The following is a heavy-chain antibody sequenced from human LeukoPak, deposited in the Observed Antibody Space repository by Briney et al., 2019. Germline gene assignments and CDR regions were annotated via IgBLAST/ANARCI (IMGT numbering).Heavy chain of an antibody. D-gene: IGHD3-3*02. CDR3: AIGNFGVDY. J-gene: IGHJ4*02. CDR1: GGSISSGGYY. V-gene: IGHV4-30-2*01. CDR2: IYHSGST. Sequence: PSQTLSLTCTVSGGSISSGGYYWSWIRQPPGKGLGGIGYIYHSGSTYYNPSLKSRDTLSVDRSKTQFTLKLSSVTAADTAVYYCAIGNFGVDYWGQGTLVTVSS.